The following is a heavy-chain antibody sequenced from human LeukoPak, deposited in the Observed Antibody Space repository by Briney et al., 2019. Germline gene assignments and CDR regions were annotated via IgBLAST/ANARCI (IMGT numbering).Heavy chain of an antibody. CDR1: GYTFTGYY. V-gene: IGHV1-2*06. D-gene: IGHD2-15*01. Sequence: ASVKVSCKAAGYTFTGYYMFWVQQAPGQGLEWMGRINPNSGGTNYAQKFQGRVTMTRDTSISTAYMELSRLRSDDTAVYYCARGYCSGSSCYSVENWFDPWGQGTLVTVSS. CDR2: INPNSGGT. CDR3: ARGYCSGSSCYSVENWFDP. J-gene: IGHJ5*02.